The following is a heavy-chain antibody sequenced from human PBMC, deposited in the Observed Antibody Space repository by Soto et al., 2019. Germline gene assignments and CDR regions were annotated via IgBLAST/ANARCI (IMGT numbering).Heavy chain of an antibody. J-gene: IGHJ4*02. V-gene: IGHV4-59*01. CDR1: SGSFSGYY. Sequence: PSETLSLTCTVSSGSFSGYYWSWIRQPPGKGLEWIGYIYSSGTTNYNPSLKSRVTISVDTSKNQFSLKLSSVTAADTAVYYCVRGSGWYFYWGQG. D-gene: IGHD6-19*01. CDR3: VRGSGWYFY. CDR2: IYSSGTT.